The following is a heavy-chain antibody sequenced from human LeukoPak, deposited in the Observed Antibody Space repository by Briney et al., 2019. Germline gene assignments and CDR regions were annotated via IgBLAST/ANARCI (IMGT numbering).Heavy chain of an antibody. V-gene: IGHV3-11*01. CDR1: GFTFSDYY. J-gene: IGHJ4*02. CDR3: ARAGLRLYYFDY. D-gene: IGHD5/OR15-5a*01. Sequence: GGSLRLSCAASGFTFSDYYMSWIRQAPGKGLEGVAYISSSGSTIYYADSVKGLFTISRDNAKTAPYLQVNRLRAEDTAVYYCARAGLRLYYFDYWGQGTLVTVSS. CDR2: ISSSGSTI.